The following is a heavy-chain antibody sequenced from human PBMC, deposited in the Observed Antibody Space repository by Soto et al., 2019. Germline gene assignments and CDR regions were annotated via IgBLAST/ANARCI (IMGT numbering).Heavy chain of an antibody. Sequence: GESLKISCKGSGYSFTSHWIGWVRRTPGRGLEWMGIIYPGDSDTRYSPSFQGQVTISADQSITTAYLLWSSLKAADTAIYYCARQVEDGYSYGYGYWGQGTLVTVSS. V-gene: IGHV5-51*01. CDR2: IYPGDSDT. J-gene: IGHJ4*02. CDR3: ARQVEDGYSYGYGY. CDR1: GYSFTSHW. D-gene: IGHD5-18*01.